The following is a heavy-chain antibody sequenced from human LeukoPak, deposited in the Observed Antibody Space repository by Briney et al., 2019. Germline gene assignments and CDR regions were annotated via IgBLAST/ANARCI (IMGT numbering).Heavy chain of an antibody. J-gene: IGHJ4*02. CDR3: ARDYDGYEDY. D-gene: IGHD3-10*01. CDR2: IKQDGSEK. Sequence: GGSMRLSCAASGFTFSNYWMSWVRQAPGKGLEWVANIKQDGSEKYYVDSVKGRFTISRDNAKNSLYLQMNSLRAEDTAVYYCARDYDGYEDYWGQGTLVTVSS. V-gene: IGHV3-7*03. CDR1: GFTFSNYW.